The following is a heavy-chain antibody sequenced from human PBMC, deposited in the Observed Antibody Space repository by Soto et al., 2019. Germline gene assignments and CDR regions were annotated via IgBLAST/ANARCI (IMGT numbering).Heavy chain of an antibody. D-gene: IGHD4-4*01. CDR1: GFSLSTDGVG. Sequence: QITLKESGPPLVKPTQTLTLTCTFSGFSLSTDGVGVDWISQPPGKALEWLGLIYWNDEKRYRPYLHSRRTITKDTSRNQVVLTMTNMDPVDTATYYCAHRTTATSGINWGQGTLVTVSS. J-gene: IGHJ4*02. CDR2: IYWNDEK. V-gene: IGHV2-5*01. CDR3: AHRTTATSGIN.